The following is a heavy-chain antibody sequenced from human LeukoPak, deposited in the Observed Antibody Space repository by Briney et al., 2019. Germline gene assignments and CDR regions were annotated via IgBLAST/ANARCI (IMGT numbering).Heavy chain of an antibody. D-gene: IGHD3-10*01. CDR1: GYRFTNYW. J-gene: IGHJ6*03. V-gene: IGHV5-51*01. CDR2: IYPGDSDT. CDR3: ARHRGPHVPMSYYYYMDV. Sequence: GESLKISFKTSGYRFTNYWIGWGRPMPGKGLEWMGIIYPGDSDTRYSPSFQGQVTISADKSISTAYLQWSSLKASDTAMYYCARHRGPHVPMSYYYYMDVWGKGTTVTVSS.